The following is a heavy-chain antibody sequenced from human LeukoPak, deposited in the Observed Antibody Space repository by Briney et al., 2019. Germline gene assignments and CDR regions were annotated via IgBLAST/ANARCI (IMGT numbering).Heavy chain of an antibody. CDR3: ARGGSGYYFHFDY. Sequence: SETLSLTCTVSGGSISSYYWSWIRQPPGKGLEWIGYIYYSGSTNYNPSLKSRVTISVDTSKNQFSLKLSSVTAADTAVYYCARGGSGYYFHFDYWGQGTLVTVSS. CDR1: GGSISSYY. V-gene: IGHV4-59*01. CDR2: IYYSGST. D-gene: IGHD3-22*01. J-gene: IGHJ4*02.